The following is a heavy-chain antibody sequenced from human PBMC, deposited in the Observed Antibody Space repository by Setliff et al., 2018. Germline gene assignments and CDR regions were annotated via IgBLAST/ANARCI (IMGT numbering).Heavy chain of an antibody. CDR2: INHSGTT. D-gene: IGHD6-6*01. CDR3: ARGRNVAARLLDT. CDR1: GGTFSDYY. Sequence: SETLSLTCAAYGGTFSDYYWTWIRQAPGKGLEWIGEINHSGTTNYNPSLKSRVTISIDTSKDQFSLKMSSVTAADAAIYYCARGRNVAARLLDTWGQGSRVTGLL. J-gene: IGHJ5*02. V-gene: IGHV4-34*01.